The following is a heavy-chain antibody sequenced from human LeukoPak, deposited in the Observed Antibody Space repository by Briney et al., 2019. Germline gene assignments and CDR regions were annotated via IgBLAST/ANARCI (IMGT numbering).Heavy chain of an antibody. CDR1: GFTFTGYY. J-gene: IGHJ5*02. CDR2: INPNSGGT. V-gene: IGHV1-2*02. D-gene: IGHD6-6*01. CDR3: ARENEYSSSSYPGLFDP. Sequence: GASVKVSCKASGFTFTGYYMHWVRQAPGQGLEWMGWINPNSGGTNYAQKFQGRVTMTRDTSISTAYMELSRLRSDDTAVYYCARENEYSSSSYPGLFDPWGQGTLVTVSS.